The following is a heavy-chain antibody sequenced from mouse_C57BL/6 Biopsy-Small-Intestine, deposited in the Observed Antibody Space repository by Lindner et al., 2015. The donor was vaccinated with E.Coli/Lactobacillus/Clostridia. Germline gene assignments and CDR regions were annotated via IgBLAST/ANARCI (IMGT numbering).Heavy chain of an antibody. CDR1: GYTLTSYY. J-gene: IGHJ4*01. V-gene: IGHV1S14*01. D-gene: IGHD4-1*01. CDR2: INPSSGIV. Sequence: SVKVSCKASGYTLTSYYLHWVRQAPGQGLEWMGLINPSSGIVNYAQKFQDRFTMTRDTSTSTVYMDLTSLTSEDTAVYYCARGTWDYAYWGQGTLVTVSS. CDR3: ARGTWDYAY.